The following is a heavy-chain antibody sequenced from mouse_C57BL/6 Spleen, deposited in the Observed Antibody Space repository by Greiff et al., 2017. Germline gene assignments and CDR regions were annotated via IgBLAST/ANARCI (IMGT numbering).Heavy chain of an antibody. D-gene: IGHD1-1*01. CDR1: GYTFTDYY. Sequence: VQLQQSGPELVKPGASVKISCKASGYTFTDYYMNWVKQSHGKSLEWIGDINPNNGGTSYNQKFKGKATLTVDKSSSTAYMELRSLTSEDSAVYYCARSGYGSSPWDYWGQGTTLTVSS. J-gene: IGHJ2*01. CDR2: INPNNGGT. V-gene: IGHV1-26*01. CDR3: ARSGYGSSPWDY.